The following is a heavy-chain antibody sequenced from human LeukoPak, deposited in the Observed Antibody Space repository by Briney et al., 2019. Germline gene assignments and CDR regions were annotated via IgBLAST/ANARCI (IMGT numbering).Heavy chain of an antibody. CDR2: INSDGSIT. D-gene: IGHD5-18*01. J-gene: IGHJ6*01. CDR3: ARDAVDTANAV. Sequence: GGSLRLSCAASGYTFTTYWMHWVRQAPGKGLVWVSHINSDGSITSYADSVKGRFTISRDNAKNTLYLQMNSLRAEDTAVYYCARDAVDTANAVWGQGTTVTVSS. V-gene: IGHV3-74*01. CDR1: GYTFTTYW.